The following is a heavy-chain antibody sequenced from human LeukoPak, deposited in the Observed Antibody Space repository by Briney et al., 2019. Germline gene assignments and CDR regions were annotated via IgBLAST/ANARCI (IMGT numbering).Heavy chain of an antibody. CDR2: ISYDGSNK. V-gene: IGHV3-30*04. J-gene: IGHJ5*02. CDR1: GFTFSSYA. D-gene: IGHD6-19*01. CDR3: ARGSSGWFDDNWFDP. Sequence: GRSLRLSCAASGFTFSSYAMHWVRQAPGKGLEWVAVISYDGSNKYYADSVKGRFTISRDNSKNTLYLQMNSLRAEDTAVYYCARGSSGWFDDNWFDPWGQGTLVTVSS.